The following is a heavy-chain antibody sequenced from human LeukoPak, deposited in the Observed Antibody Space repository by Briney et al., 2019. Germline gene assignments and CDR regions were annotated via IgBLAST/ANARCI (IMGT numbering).Heavy chain of an antibody. J-gene: IGHJ6*04. CDR1: GYTFTAYY. V-gene: IGHV1-2*02. CDR2: ISPNSGGT. D-gene: IGHD2-2*01. CDR3: AKARGLYCSSISCYDCDV. Sequence: AASVKVSCKASGYTFTAYYIHWVRQAPGQGLEWMGWISPNSGGTSYAQSFQGRVTLTRDTSISTAYMELSRLRSDDTAVYYCAKARGLYCSSISCYDCDVWGKGTTVTVSS.